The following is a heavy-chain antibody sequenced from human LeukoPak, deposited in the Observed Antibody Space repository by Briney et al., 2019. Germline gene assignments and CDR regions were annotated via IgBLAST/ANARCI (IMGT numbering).Heavy chain of an antibody. CDR1: GGTFSSYA. D-gene: IGHD4-17*01. CDR3: ARKDPVTISSYYYYMDV. V-gene: IGHV1-2*02. Sequence: GASVKVSCKASGGTFSSYAISWVRQAPGQGLEWMGWINPNSGGTNYAQKFQGRVTMTRDTSISTAYMGLSRLRSDDTAVYYCARKDPVTISSYYYYMDVWGKGTTVTVSS. J-gene: IGHJ6*03. CDR2: INPNSGGT.